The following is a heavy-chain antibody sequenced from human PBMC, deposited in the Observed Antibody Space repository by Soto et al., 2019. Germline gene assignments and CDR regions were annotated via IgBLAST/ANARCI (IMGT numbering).Heavy chain of an antibody. Sequence: QVQLQQWGAGLLTPSETLSLTCAVYGGSFSGYYRRWIRQPPGEGLEWIGEVNHSGSTSYNPSLKSRFTMSVDTSRNQCSLKLSSVTAADTAVYYCATAGYSRGRGSFDYWGQGTLVTVST. CDR1: GGSFSGYY. CDR3: ATAGYSRGRGSFDY. V-gene: IGHV4-34*01. D-gene: IGHD6-19*01. J-gene: IGHJ4*02. CDR2: VNHSGST.